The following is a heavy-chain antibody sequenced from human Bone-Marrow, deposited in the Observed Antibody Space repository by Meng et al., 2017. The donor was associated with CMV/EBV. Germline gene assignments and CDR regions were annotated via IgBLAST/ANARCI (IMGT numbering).Heavy chain of an antibody. CDR3: AREPRIRGAFDI. Sequence: ETLSLTCSVSGVSVSSSSYHWAWIRQSPGKGLEWVSSISSSSSYIYYADSVKGRFTISRDNAKNSLYLQMNSLRAEDTAVYYCAREPRIRGAFDIWGQGTMVTVSS. V-gene: IGHV3-21*01. D-gene: IGHD2-15*01. J-gene: IGHJ3*02. CDR2: ISSSSSYI. CDR1: GVSVSSSSYH.